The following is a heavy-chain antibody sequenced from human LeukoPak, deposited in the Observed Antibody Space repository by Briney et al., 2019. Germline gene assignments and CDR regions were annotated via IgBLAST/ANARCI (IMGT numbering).Heavy chain of an antibody. CDR1: GGSISAYY. CDR3: ATMFGESSDFDH. J-gene: IGHJ4*02. CDR2: LHSSGET. D-gene: IGHD3-10*02. Sequence: SETLSLTRVVSGGSISAYYWNWIRQPAGKGLEWIGRLHSSGETTSNPSLMSRATMSLDTSRIHFSLNLTTVTAADTAIYYCATMFGESSDFDHWGQGTLVTVSS. V-gene: IGHV4-4*07.